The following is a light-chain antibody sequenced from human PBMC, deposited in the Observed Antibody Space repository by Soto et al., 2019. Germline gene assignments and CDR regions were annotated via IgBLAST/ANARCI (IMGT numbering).Light chain of an antibody. Sequence: QSALTQPASVSGSPGQSFTISCTGASSDVGAYEHVSWYQQHPGRAPKLILYDVNNRPSGVSNHFSGSKSGNTASLVISGLQANDEADYYCSSYSTTNILVFGSGTKVTVL. CDR3: SSYSTTNILV. CDR2: DVN. CDR1: SSDVGAYEH. V-gene: IGLV2-14*03. J-gene: IGLJ1*01.